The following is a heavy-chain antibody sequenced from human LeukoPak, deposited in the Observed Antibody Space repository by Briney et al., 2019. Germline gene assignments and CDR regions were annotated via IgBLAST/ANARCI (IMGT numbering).Heavy chain of an antibody. D-gene: IGHD2-15*01. CDR1: GGSISSYY. CDR2: IYTSGST. Sequence: SETLSLTCTVSGGSISSYYWSWIRQPAGKGLEWIGRIYTSGSTNYNPSLKSRVTMSVDTSKNQFSLKLSSVTAADSAVYYCARGIGYCSGGSCYWTYWYFDLWGRGTLVTVSS. J-gene: IGHJ2*01. CDR3: ARGIGYCSGGSCYWTYWYFDL. V-gene: IGHV4-4*07.